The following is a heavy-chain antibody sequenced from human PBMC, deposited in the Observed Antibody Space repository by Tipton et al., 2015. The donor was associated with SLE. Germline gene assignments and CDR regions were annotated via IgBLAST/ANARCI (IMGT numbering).Heavy chain of an antibody. J-gene: IGHJ4*02. Sequence: TLSLTCTVSGDSISSSTHYWGWTRQPPGKGLEYIGSIYYSGSTSYNPSLKSRLTISRDMSKNQFSLRLNSVTAADTAVYYCARHSDLVPPNFDYWGQGTLITVSS. CDR3: ARHSDLVPPNFDY. CDR2: IYYSGST. V-gene: IGHV4-39*01. D-gene: IGHD6-13*01. CDR1: GDSISSSTHY.